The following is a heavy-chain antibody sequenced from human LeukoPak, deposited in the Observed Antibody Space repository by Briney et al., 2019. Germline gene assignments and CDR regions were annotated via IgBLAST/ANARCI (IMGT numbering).Heavy chain of an antibody. CDR1: GFTFSSYS. Sequence: PGGSLRLSCAASGFTFSSYSMNWVRQAPGKGLEWVSSISSGSSYIYYADSVKGRFTISRDNAKNSLYLQMNSLSAEDTAVYYCACTSGYDFSSYSYYYMDVWGKGTTVTVSS. CDR3: ACTSGYDFSSYSYYYMDV. CDR2: ISSGSSYI. D-gene: IGHD5-12*01. J-gene: IGHJ6*03. V-gene: IGHV3-21*01.